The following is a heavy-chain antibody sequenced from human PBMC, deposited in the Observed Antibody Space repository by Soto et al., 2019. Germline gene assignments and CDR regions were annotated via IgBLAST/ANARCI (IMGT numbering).Heavy chain of an antibody. CDR2: IKSKTDGGTT. V-gene: IGHV3-15*07. CDR1: GFTFSNAW. D-gene: IGHD3-9*01. J-gene: IGHJ6*02. Sequence: GESLKISCAASGFTFSNAWMNWVRQAPGKGLEWVGRIKSKTDGGTTDYAAPVKGRFTISRDDSKNTLYLQMNSLKTEDTAVYYCTTQTSVLRYFDWLDYYGMDVWGQGTTVTVSS. CDR3: TTQTSVLRYFDWLDYYGMDV.